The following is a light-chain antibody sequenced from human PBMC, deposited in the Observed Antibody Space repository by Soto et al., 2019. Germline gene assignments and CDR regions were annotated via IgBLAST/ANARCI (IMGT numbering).Light chain of an antibody. Sequence: QMTQSPSSLSASIGDRVTLTCRASQNIAEFLNWYQVKSDKGPKLLIYGTSTLQSGVPSRFSGGGSGTEFTLTISNLHPEDFAVYYCQQFYSPVLSFGGGTRVELK. CDR1: QNIAEF. V-gene: IGKV1-39*01. CDR3: QQFYSPVLS. J-gene: IGKJ4*01. CDR2: GTS.